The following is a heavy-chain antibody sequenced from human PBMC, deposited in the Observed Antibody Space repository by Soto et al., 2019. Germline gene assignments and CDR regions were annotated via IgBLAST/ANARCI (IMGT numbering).Heavy chain of an antibody. V-gene: IGHV3-15*01. D-gene: IGHD6-6*01. CDR2: IKSKTDGGTT. CDR3: TTTIAARPFYYYGMDV. CDR1: GFTFSNAW. Sequence: GGSLRLSCAASGFTFSNAWMSWVRQAPGKGLEWVGRIKSKTDGGTTDYAAPVKGRFTISRDDSKNTLYLQMNSLKTEGTAVYYCTTTIAARPFYYYGMDVWGQGTTVTVSS. J-gene: IGHJ6*02.